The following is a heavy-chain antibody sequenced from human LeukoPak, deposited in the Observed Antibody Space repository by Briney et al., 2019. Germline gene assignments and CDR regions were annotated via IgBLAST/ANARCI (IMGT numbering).Heavy chain of an antibody. Sequence: GASVKVSCKASGYTFTSYGISWVRQAPGQGLEWMGWISAYNGNTNYAQKLQGRVTMTTDTSASTAYMELRSLRSDDTAVYYCAVSSSSHPNDYWGQGTLVTVSS. J-gene: IGHJ4*02. V-gene: IGHV1-18*01. CDR1: GYTFTSYG. CDR3: AVSSSSHPNDY. CDR2: ISAYNGNT. D-gene: IGHD6-6*01.